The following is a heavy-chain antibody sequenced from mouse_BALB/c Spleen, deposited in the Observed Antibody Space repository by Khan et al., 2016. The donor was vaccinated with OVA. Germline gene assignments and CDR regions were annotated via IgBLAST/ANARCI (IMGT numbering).Heavy chain of an antibody. CDR3: ARGRTY. V-gene: IGHV3-2*02. CDR2: ISYSGSS. CDR1: GYSITSDYA. Sequence: EVQLQESGPGLVKPSQSLSLTCTVTGYSITSDYAWNWIRQFPGNKLEWMGYISYSGSSSYHPSLKSRISITRDTSKNQFFLQLNSVTTEDTATHYCARGRTYWGQGTSVTVSS. J-gene: IGHJ4*01.